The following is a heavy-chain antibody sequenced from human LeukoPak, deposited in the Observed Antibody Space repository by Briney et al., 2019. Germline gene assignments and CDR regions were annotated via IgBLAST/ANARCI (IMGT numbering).Heavy chain of an antibody. Sequence: ASVKVSCKASGYTFASYGISWLRQAPGQGLEWVGWVSAHSGNTKYAERVQGRASMTADTSTSTAYKELRSLRSDDTALYYCARVSCGYNCHYAMDVWGQGTTVTVSS. J-gene: IGHJ6*02. CDR1: GYTFASYG. CDR3: ARVSCGYNCHYAMDV. D-gene: IGHD5-18*01. V-gene: IGHV1-18*01. CDR2: VSAHSGNT.